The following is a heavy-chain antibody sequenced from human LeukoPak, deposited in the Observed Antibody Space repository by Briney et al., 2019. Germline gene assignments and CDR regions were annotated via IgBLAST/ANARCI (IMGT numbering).Heavy chain of an antibody. CDR1: GYTFTTYY. D-gene: IGHD6-13*01. V-gene: IGHV1-46*01. Sequence: ASVKVSCKASGYTFTTYYIHWVRQAPGQGLEWMGIINPSGGSTSYAQKFQGRVTMTRDMSTSTFYMELSSLTSEDTAVYYCARVQTKRSRRKYSSSWFISGGPKQPNWFDPWGQGTLVTVSS. CDR3: ARVQTKRSRRKYSSSWFISGGPKQPNWFDP. CDR2: INPSGGST. J-gene: IGHJ5*02.